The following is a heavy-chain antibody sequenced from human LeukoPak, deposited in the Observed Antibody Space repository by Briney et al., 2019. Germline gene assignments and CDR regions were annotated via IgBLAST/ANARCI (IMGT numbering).Heavy chain of an antibody. CDR3: ANNDYNNPEA. Sequence: PGGSLRLSCAASGFIFSTYGMHWVRQAPGKGLEWVAFIRYDGSNNYHSDSVKGRFTISRDDPKNTLYLQMNSLRAEDTAVYYCANNDYNNPEAWGQGTLVTVSS. CDR1: GFIFSTYG. CDR2: IRYDGSNN. J-gene: IGHJ5*02. D-gene: IGHD4-11*01. V-gene: IGHV3-30*02.